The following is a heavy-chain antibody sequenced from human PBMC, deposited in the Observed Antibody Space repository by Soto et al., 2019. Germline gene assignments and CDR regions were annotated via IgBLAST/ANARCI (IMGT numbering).Heavy chain of an antibody. Sequence: QLQLQESGPGLVKPSETLSLTCTVSGVSIGSNSYYWGWIRQPPGKGLEWIGSIYYSGSTYYNPSLKSRVAISIDTSQNQFSLKLGSVTAADTALYYCARPGGRGYFDYWGQPTRVTVSS. D-gene: IGHD3-16*01. CDR3: ARPGGRGYFDY. CDR2: IYYSGST. CDR1: GVSIGSNSYY. J-gene: IGHJ4*02. V-gene: IGHV4-39*01.